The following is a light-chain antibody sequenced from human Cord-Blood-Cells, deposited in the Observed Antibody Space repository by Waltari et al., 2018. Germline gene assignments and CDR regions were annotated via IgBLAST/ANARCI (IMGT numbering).Light chain of an antibody. J-gene: IGLJ3*02. CDR1: SSNIGSNT. V-gene: IGLV1-44*01. Sequence: QSVLTQPPSASGTPGQRVTISCSGSSSNIGSNTVNWYQQPPGPAPKRLIYSNNQRPSGVPDRFSGSKSGTSASLAISGLQSEDEADYYCAAWDDSLNGWVFGGGTKLTVL. CDR3: AAWDDSLNGWV. CDR2: SNN.